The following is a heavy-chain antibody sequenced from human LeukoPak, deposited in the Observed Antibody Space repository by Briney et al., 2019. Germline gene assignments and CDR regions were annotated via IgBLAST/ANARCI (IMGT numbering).Heavy chain of an antibody. CDR1: GGTFSSYA. CDR3: ARVESLGYCTGGSCYSGWFDP. J-gene: IGHJ5*02. Sequence: SVKVSCKASGGTFSSYALSWVRQAPGQGLEWMGRIIPIFGTADYAQKFQDRVTITTDDSTGTAYMELSSLRSEDTAVYYCARVESLGYCTGGSCYSGWFDPWGQGTLVTVSS. D-gene: IGHD2-15*01. CDR2: IIPIFGTA. V-gene: IGHV1-69*05.